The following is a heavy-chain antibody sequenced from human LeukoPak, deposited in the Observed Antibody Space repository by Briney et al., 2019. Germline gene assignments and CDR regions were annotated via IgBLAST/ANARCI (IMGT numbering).Heavy chain of an antibody. J-gene: IGHJ3*02. Sequence: SVKVSCKASGGTFSSYAISWVRQAPGQGLEWMGGIIPIFGTANYAQKFQGRVTITADESTSTAYMELSSLRSEDTAVYYCARPDQTAYCGGDCYSGNAFDIWAKGQWSPSLQ. V-gene: IGHV1-69*13. CDR1: GGTFSSYA. D-gene: IGHD2-21*02. CDR2: IIPIFGTA. CDR3: ARPDQTAYCGGDCYSGNAFDI.